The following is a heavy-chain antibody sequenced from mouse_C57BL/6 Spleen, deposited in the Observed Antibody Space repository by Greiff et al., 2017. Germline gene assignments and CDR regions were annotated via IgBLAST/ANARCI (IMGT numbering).Heavy chain of an antibody. Sequence: QVQLQQPGAELVKPGASVKMSCKASGYTFTSYWITWVKQRPGQGLEWIGDIYPGSGSTNYNEKFKSKATLTVDTSSSTAHMQLSSLTSEDSAVYYCARTLYYGSSYDYWGQGTTLTVSS. D-gene: IGHD1-1*01. CDR2: IYPGSGST. J-gene: IGHJ2*01. CDR3: ARTLYYGSSYDY. CDR1: GYTFTSYW. V-gene: IGHV1-55*01.